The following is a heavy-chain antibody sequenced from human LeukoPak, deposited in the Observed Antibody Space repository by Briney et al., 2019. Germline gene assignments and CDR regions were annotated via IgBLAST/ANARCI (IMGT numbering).Heavy chain of an antibody. CDR2: IRYDGSKK. CDR3: AKAGGFGVAGRGLSSDY. CDR1: GFTFSSYG. J-gene: IGHJ4*02. Sequence: TGGSLRLSCAASGFTFSSYGMHWVRQAPGKGLEWVAFIRYDGSKKYYADSVKGRFTISRDNSKNTLYLQMNSLRAEDTAVYYCAKAGGFGVAGRGLSSDYWGQGTLVTVSS. V-gene: IGHV3-30*02. D-gene: IGHD2-8*01.